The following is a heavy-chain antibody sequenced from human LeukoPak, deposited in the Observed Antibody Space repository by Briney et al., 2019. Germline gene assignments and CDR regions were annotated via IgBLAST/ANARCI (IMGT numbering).Heavy chain of an antibody. J-gene: IGHJ5*02. V-gene: IGHV1-69*13. CDR2: IIPIYGIA. Sequence: SVKVSCKGSGCTLSSYVISWVRQAPGQGLEWMGVIIPIYGIARYSQKFQGRVTMTADEPQSTAYLERSGLSSDDAAVSFCARDFTDSVCYTFSRGWFDPWGRGTMVTVSS. D-gene: IGHD2-8*01. CDR1: GCTLSSYV. CDR3: ARDFTDSVCYTFSRGWFDP.